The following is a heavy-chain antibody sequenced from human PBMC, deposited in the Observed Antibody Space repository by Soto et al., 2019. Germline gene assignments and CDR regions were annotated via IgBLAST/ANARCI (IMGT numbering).Heavy chain of an antibody. D-gene: IGHD3-3*01. CDR3: ARGQRITIFGVVTIDAFDI. Sequence: GASVKVSCKASGYTFTSYDINWVRQATGQGLEWMGWMNPNSGNTGYAQKFQGRVTMTRNTSISTAYMELSSLRSEDTAVYYCARGQRITIFGVVTIDAFDIWGQGTMVTV. J-gene: IGHJ3*02. V-gene: IGHV1-8*01. CDR1: GYTFTSYD. CDR2: MNPNSGNT.